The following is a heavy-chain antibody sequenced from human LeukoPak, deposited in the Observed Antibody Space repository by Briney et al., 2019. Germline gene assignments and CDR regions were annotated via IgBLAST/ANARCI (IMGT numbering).Heavy chain of an antibody. D-gene: IGHD5-18*01. CDR2: ISYDGSNK. Sequence: PGGSLRLSCAASGFTFSSYAMHWVRQAPGKGLEWVAVISYDGSNKYYADSVKGRFTISRDNSKNTLYLQIDSLRAEDTAVYYCARDFREHSYGYGKDWGQGTLVTVSS. V-gene: IGHV3-30-3*01. J-gene: IGHJ4*02. CDR3: ARDFREHSYGYGKD. CDR1: GFTFSSYA.